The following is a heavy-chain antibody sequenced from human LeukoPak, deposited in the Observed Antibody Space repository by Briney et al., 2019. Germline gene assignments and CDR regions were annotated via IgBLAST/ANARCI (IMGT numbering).Heavy chain of an antibody. V-gene: IGHV4-59*01. D-gene: IGHD4-23*01. CDR2: IYYSGST. CDR3: ARESYGGNLSAIDL. Sequence: PSETLSLTCTVSGGSISSYYWSWIRQPPGKGLEWIGYIYYSGSTNYNPSHKSRVTISVDTSKNQFSLKLSSVTAADTAVYYCARESYGGNLSAIDLWGRGTLVTVSS. CDR1: GGSISSYY. J-gene: IGHJ2*01.